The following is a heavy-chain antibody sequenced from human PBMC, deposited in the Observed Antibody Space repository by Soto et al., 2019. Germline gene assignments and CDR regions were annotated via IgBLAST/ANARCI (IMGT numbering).Heavy chain of an antibody. V-gene: IGHV3-30*18. CDR3: AKDGNYGDSTVRGYYYYYYGMDV. CDR2: ISYDGSNK. D-gene: IGHD4-17*01. CDR1: GFTFSSYG. Sequence: GGSLRLSCAASGFTFSSYGMHWVRQAPGKGLEWVAVISYDGSNKYYADSVKGRFTISRDNSKNTLYLQMNSLRAEDTAVYYCAKDGNYGDSTVRGYYYYYYGMDVWGQGTTVTVSS. J-gene: IGHJ6*02.